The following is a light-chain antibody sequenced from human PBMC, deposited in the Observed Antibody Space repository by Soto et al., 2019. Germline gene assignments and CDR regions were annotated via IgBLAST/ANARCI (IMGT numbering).Light chain of an antibody. Sequence: EIVLTRSRGTLSLFPGERTTISWLASQSVSSSYLAWYQQKPGQTPRLLIYGASTRATGIPARFSGSGSGTEFTLTISSLQSEDFAVYHCQHYNSWPRTWTFGQGTKVDIK. CDR3: QHYNSWPRTWT. V-gene: IGKV3-15*01. CDR1: QSVSSSY. CDR2: GAS. J-gene: IGKJ1*01.